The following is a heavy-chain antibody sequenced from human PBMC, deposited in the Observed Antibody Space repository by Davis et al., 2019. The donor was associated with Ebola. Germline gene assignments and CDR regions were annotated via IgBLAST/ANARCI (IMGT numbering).Heavy chain of an antibody. J-gene: IGHJ6*03. D-gene: IGHD2-15*01. CDR1: GGSFSGYY. CDR2: INHSGST. CDR3: ARERGYSRGYYYYYMDV. V-gene: IGHV4-34*01. Sequence: SETLSLTCAVYGGSFSGYYWSWIRQPPGKGLEWIGEINHSGSTNYNPSLKSRVTISVDTSKNQFSLKLSSVTAADTAVYYCARERGYSRGYYYYYMDVWGKGTTVTVSS.